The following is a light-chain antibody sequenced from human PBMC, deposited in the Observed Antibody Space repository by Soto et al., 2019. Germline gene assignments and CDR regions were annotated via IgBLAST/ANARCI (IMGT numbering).Light chain of an antibody. Sequence: DVQMTQSPSSVSASVGDRVTITCRASQNINSWLAWYQQKPGKAPKPLIYTSSTLQSGVSSRFSGSGSGTDFILTINSLQPEDFATYYCLQASRFPLTFGGGTKVEIK. CDR2: TSS. V-gene: IGKV1D-12*01. J-gene: IGKJ4*01. CDR1: QNINSW. CDR3: LQASRFPLT.